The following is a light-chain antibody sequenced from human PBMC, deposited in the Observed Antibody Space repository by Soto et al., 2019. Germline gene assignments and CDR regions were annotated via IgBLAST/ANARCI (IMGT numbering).Light chain of an antibody. V-gene: IGLV1-40*01. Sequence: VLTQPPSVSGAPGQRVTISCTGSSSNIGAGYDVHWYQQLPGTAPKLLIYVNSNRPSGVPDRFSGSKSGTSASLAITGLQAEDEADYYCQSSDRSLSGSYVFGTGTKVTVL. CDR1: SSNIGAGYD. CDR3: QSSDRSLSGSYV. J-gene: IGLJ1*01. CDR2: VNS.